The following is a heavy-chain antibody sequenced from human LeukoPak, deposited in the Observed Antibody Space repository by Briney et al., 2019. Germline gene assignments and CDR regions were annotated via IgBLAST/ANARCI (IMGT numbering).Heavy chain of an antibody. CDR2: IYYSGST. V-gene: IGHV4-59*11. CDR3: ARKAMVAAAFDP. CDR1: GGSISSHY. Sequence: SETLSLTCTVSGGSISSHYWSWIRQPPGKGMEWIGYIYYSGSTNYNPSLKSRVTISVDTSKNQFSRKLSSVTAADTAVYYCARKAMVAAAFDPWGQGTLVTVSS. D-gene: IGHD6-13*01. J-gene: IGHJ5*02.